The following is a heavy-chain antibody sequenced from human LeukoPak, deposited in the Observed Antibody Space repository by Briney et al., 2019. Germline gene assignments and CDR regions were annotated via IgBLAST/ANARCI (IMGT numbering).Heavy chain of an antibody. D-gene: IGHD4/OR15-4a*01. J-gene: IGHJ6*03. CDR1: GYTFTGYY. V-gene: IGHV1-2*02. CDR2: IYPNSGGT. Sequence: ASVKVSCMASGYTFTGYYMHWVRQAPGQGLEWMGWIYPNSGGTNYAQKFQGRLTMTRDTSISTPYMELSRLRSDDTAVYDCAREVRAAVEYYYYYDYRDVWGKGTTVTVSS. CDR3: AREVRAAVEYYYYYDYRDV.